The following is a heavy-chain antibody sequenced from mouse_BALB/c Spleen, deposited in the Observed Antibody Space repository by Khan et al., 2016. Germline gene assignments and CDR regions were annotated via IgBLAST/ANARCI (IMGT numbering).Heavy chain of an antibody. Sequence: QVQLQQPGAELVKPGASVKLSCKASGYTFTSYWMHWVKQRPGQGLEWIGEINPSNGRTNYNEKFKSKATLTVDKSSSTAYMQLSSLTSEDSAVCYCARSLYDYDADYWGQGTTLTVSS. D-gene: IGHD2-4*01. CDR3: ARSLYDYDADY. J-gene: IGHJ2*01. V-gene: IGHV1S81*02. CDR2: INPSNGRT. CDR1: GYTFTSYW.